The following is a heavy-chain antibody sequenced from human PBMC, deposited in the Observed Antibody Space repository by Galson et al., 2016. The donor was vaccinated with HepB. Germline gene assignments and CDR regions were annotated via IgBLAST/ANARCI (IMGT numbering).Heavy chain of an antibody. Sequence: SVKVSCKASGYRFFTYGISWVRQAPGQGLEWLGWITANSGNKTYAQKFQDTVTMTRDTSASTVHMDLRSLRSDDTSVYYCARDVRFRFEYWGQGTLVTVSS. CDR2: ITANSGNK. CDR3: ARDVRFRFEY. CDR1: GYRFFTYG. J-gene: IGHJ4*02. V-gene: IGHV1-18*04. D-gene: IGHD4-17*01.